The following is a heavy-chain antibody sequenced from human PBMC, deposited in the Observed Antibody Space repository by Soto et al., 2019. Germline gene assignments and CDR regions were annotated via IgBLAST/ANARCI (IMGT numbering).Heavy chain of an antibody. Sequence: PSETLSLTCTVSGGSISSYYWSWIRQPPGKGLEWIGYIYYSGSTNYNPSLKSRVTISVDTSKNQFSLKLSSVTAADTAVYYCARVYDFWSGYYTNWFDPWGQGTLVTVSS. J-gene: IGHJ5*02. CDR2: IYYSGST. V-gene: IGHV4-59*01. CDR1: GGSISSYY. CDR3: ARVYDFWSGYYTNWFDP. D-gene: IGHD3-3*01.